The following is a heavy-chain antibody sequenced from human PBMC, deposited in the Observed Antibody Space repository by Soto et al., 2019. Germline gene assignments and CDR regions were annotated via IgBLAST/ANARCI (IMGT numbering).Heavy chain of an antibody. CDR1: GFSFSSST. CDR2: ISSGSTTI. CDR3: ARVRRNDASDYYGMDV. D-gene: IGHD1-1*01. J-gene: IGHJ6*02. Sequence: GGSLRLFCAASGFSFSSSTMNWVRQAPGKGLEWVSYISSGSTTIYYAESVKGRFTISRDNGKNSLYLQMNSLRDEDTAVYYCARVRRNDASDYYGMDVWGQGTTVTVSS. V-gene: IGHV3-48*02.